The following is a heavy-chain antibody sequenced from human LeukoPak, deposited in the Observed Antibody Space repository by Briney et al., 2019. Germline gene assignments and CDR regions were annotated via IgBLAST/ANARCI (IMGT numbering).Heavy chain of an antibody. D-gene: IGHD6-6*01. CDR3: ARHGRRDSSAYYGMDV. CDR2: IYPGASDT. CDR1: GYSFTSYW. V-gene: IGHV5-51*01. J-gene: IGHJ6*02. Sequence: GESLKISCKASGYSFTSYWIGWVRQMPGKGLEWMGVIYPGASDTRYSPSFQGQVTISADKSISTAYLQWSSLKASDTAMYYCARHGRRDSSAYYGMDVWGQGTTVTVSS.